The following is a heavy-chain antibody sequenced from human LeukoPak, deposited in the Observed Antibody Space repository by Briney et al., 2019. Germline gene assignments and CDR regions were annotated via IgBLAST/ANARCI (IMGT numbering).Heavy chain of an antibody. Sequence: GGSLRLSCAASGFTFSSYGMSWVRQAPGKGLEWVSSISGSGAMTYYADSVKGRFTISRDNAMDTLYLQMDSLRAEDTAVYYCARMGLLYSSSAEAFEYWGQGTLVTVSS. CDR1: GFTFSSYG. J-gene: IGHJ4*02. CDR2: ISGSGAMT. CDR3: ARMGLLYSSSAEAFEY. D-gene: IGHD6-6*01. V-gene: IGHV3-23*01.